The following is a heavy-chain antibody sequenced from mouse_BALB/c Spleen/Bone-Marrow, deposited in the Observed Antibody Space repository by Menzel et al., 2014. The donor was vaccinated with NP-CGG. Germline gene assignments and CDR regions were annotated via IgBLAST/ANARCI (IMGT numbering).Heavy chain of an antibody. V-gene: IGHV5-17*02. CDR3: ARAGMDY. CDR2: ISNGSSTI. J-gene: IGHJ4*01. CDR1: GFTFSSFG. Sequence: EVNVVESGGGLVQPGGSRKLSCAASGFTFSSFGMHWVRQAPEKGLEWVAYISNGSSTIYYADTVKGRFTISRDNPKNTLFLQMTSLRSEDTAMYYCARAGMDYWGQGTSVTVSS. D-gene: IGHD3-3*01.